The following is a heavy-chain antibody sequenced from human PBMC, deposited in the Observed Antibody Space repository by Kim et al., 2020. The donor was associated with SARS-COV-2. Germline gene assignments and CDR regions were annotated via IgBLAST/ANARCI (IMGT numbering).Heavy chain of an antibody. D-gene: IGHD2-15*01. CDR2: INHSGST. V-gene: IGHV4-34*01. CDR1: GGSFSGYY. J-gene: IGHJ5*02. Sequence: SETLSLTCAVYGGSFSGYYWSWIRQPPGKGLEWIGEINHSGSTNYNPSLKSRVTISVDTSKNQFSLKLSSVTAADTAVYYCARGRVVVVAAHNWFDPWGQGTPVTVSS. CDR3: ARGRVVVVAAHNWFDP.